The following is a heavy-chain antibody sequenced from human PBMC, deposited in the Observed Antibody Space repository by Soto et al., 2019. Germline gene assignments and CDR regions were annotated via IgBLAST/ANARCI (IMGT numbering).Heavy chain of an antibody. J-gene: IGHJ4*02. CDR1: GFTFSNYA. CDR3: VRGPLEMPSRIDY. Sequence: QVKLLESGGGVVQPGGSLRLSCAASGFTFSNYAMHWVRQPPGKGLEWVAVISSDGDKKYYAGSVEGRFSTSRDNSKDTLFLQMSSLRAEDMAVYYCVRGPLEMPSRIDYWGQGTLVTVSS. D-gene: IGHD2-2*01. CDR2: ISSDGDKK. V-gene: IGHV3-30-3*01.